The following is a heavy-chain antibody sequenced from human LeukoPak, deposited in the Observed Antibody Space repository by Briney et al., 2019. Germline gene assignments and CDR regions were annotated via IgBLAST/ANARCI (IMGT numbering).Heavy chain of an antibody. D-gene: IGHD3-9*01. CDR2: ISYDGSNK. CDR3: ARGLYDILTGPDY. V-gene: IGHV3-30*04. CDR1: GFTFSSYA. J-gene: IGHJ4*02. Sequence: GRSLRLSCAASGFTFSSYAMHWVRQAPGKGLEWVAVISYDGSNKYYADSVKGRFTISRDNSKNTLYLQMNSLRAEDMAVYYCARGLYDILTGPDYWGQGTLVTVSS.